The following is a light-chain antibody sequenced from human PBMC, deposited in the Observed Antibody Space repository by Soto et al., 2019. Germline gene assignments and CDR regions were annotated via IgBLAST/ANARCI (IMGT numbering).Light chain of an antibody. J-gene: IGLJ2*01. Sequence: NFMLTQPHSVSESPGKTVTISCTGSSGSIATNYVQWYQQRPGSAPTTVIYEDTQRPSGVPERFSGSIDSSSNSASLTISGLTTEDEADYYCQSYDGSNPDVVFGGGTKVTVL. CDR3: QSYDGSNPDVV. V-gene: IGLV6-57*02. CDR1: SGSIATNY. CDR2: EDT.